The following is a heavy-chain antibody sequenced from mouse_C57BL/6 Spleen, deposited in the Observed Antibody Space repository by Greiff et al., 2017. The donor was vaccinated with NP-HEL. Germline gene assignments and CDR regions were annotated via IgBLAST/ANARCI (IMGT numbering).Heavy chain of an antibody. J-gene: IGHJ3*01. Sequence: VKLMESGPGLVAPSQSLSITCTVSGFSLTSYAISWVRQPPGKGLEWLGVIWTGGGTHYNSALKSRLSISKDNSKSQVFLKMNSLQTDDTARYYCARSSNYLWFAYWGQGTLVTVSA. CDR3: ARSSNYLWFAY. V-gene: IGHV2-9-1*01. CDR1: GFSLTSYA. D-gene: IGHD2-5*01. CDR2: IWTGGGT.